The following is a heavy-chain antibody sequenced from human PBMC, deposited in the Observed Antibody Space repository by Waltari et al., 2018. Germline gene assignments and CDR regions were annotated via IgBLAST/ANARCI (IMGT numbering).Heavy chain of an antibody. CDR2: IYPGDSDT. CDR1: GYSFTSYW. Sequence: EVQLVQSGAEVKKPGESLKISCKGSGYSFTSYWIGWVRQMPGKGLEWMGIIYPGDSDTRDSPSFQGQVTISADKSISTAYLQWSSLKASDTAMYYCARQGYDYIWGSYRQFDYWGQGTLVTVSS. J-gene: IGHJ4*02. CDR3: ARQGYDYIWGSYRQFDY. D-gene: IGHD3-16*02. V-gene: IGHV5-51*01.